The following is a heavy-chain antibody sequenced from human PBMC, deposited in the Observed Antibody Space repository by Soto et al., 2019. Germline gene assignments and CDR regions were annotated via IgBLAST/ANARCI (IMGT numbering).Heavy chain of an antibody. D-gene: IGHD3-22*01. CDR3: AKVRHRYDSSGSTFDY. Sequence: QVQLVESGGGVVQPGRSLRLSCAASGFTFSSYGMHWVRQAPGKGLEWVAVISYDGSNKYYADSVKGRFTISRYNSKNTLYLQMNSRRAEDTAVYYCAKVRHRYDSSGSTFDYWGQGPLVTVSS. V-gene: IGHV3-30*18. J-gene: IGHJ4*02. CDR2: ISYDGSNK. CDR1: GFTFSSYG.